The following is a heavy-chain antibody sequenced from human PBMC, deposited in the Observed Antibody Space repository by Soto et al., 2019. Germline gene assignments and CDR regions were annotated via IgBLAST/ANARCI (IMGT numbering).Heavy chain of an antibody. J-gene: IGHJ4*02. D-gene: IGHD3-9*01. CDR1: GFSLSTTAMG. V-gene: IGHV2-5*02. Sequence: SGPTLVNPTQTLTLTCTFSGFSLSTTAMGVAWIRQPPGKALEWLALIYWDDDKRYSPSLKSRLTITKDTSKNQVVLTMTNMDPVDTATYYCAHSRKAYYDILTGYNYWGQGTLVTVSS. CDR2: IYWDDDK. CDR3: AHSRKAYYDILTGYNY.